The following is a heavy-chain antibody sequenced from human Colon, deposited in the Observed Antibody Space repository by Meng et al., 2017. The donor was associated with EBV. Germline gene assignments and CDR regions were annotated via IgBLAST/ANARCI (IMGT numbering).Heavy chain of an antibody. Sequence: QVQLQESGPGRGKPSETLSLTCTVAGGSIRSGPYCWAWIRQPPGKGLEWIGSIYYSGSTYYNPSLKSRVTISVDSSKNQFSLKLTSVTAADTSLYYCASYTSFSGSYYNGIDYWGQGTLVTVSS. CDR3: ASYTSFSGSYYNGIDY. CDR2: IYYSGST. V-gene: IGHV4-39*01. CDR1: GGSIRSGPYC. J-gene: IGHJ4*02. D-gene: IGHD3-10*01.